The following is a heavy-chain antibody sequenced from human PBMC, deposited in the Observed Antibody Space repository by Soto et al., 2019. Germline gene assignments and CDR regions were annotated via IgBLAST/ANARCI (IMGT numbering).Heavy chain of an antibody. CDR1: GGSISSGGYY. V-gene: IGHV4-31*03. CDR3: TRGLDRYGYYYGMAV. J-gene: IGHJ6*02. Sequence: ASETLSLTCTVSGGSISSGGYYLRWIRPHPGKGLEWIGYIYYSGSTYYNPSLKSRVTISVDTSKNQFSLKLSSVTAADTAVYYCTRGLDRYGYYYGMAVWGQGTTVTVSS. D-gene: IGHD5-18*01. CDR2: IYYSGST.